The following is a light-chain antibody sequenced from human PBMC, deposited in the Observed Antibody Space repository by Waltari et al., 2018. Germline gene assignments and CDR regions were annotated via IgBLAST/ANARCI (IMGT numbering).Light chain of an antibody. V-gene: IGLV1-47*01. CDR2: GGN. CDR3: ATWDESLNGVV. J-gene: IGLJ3*02. CDR1: NSNIGSNS. Sequence: QSVLTQPPSASGNPGQTVTISCSGGNSNIGSNSVDWYQQFPGTAPNLLISGGNRRPSGVPARFSGSKSVTSASLAISGLRSEDEADYYCATWDESLNGVVIGGGTKLSVL.